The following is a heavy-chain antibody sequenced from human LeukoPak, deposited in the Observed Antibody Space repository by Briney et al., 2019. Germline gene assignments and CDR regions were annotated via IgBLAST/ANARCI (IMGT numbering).Heavy chain of an antibody. CDR3: ARGRPVTGRGYYYYGMDV. Sequence: DPGRSLRLSCAASGFTFSSYSMHWVRQAPGKGLEWVAVIWYDGSNKYYADSVKGRFTISRDNSKNTLYLQMNSLRAEDTAVYYCARGRPVTGRGYYYYGMDVWGQGTTVTVSS. CDR1: GFTFSSYS. D-gene: IGHD2-21*02. J-gene: IGHJ6*02. CDR2: IWYDGSNK. V-gene: IGHV3-33*01.